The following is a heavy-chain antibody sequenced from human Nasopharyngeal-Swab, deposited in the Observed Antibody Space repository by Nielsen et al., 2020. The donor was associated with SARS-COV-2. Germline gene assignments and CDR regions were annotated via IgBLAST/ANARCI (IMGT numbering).Heavy chain of an antibody. CDR3: AKDADWGNYYYGLDV. CDR2: IWHDGGSK. J-gene: IGHJ6*02. Sequence: GESLKISCAASGFRFSSYGMHWVRQAPDKGLGWVAVIWHDGGSKYYGDSVTGRFIISRDNSKNMLYLEMNSLRVEDTAIYSCAKDADWGNYYYGLDVWGQGTTVTVSS. CDR1: GFRFSSYG. D-gene: IGHD7-27*01. V-gene: IGHV3-33*06.